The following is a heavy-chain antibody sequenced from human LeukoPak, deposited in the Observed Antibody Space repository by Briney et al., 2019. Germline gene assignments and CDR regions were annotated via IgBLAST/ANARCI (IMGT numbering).Heavy chain of an antibody. CDR1: GGSISSYY. Sequence: PSETLSLTCSVSGGSISSYYWTWIRQPPGKRLEWIGYIYYSGNTNYNPSLKSRVIISVDTSKNQFSLKLSSVTAADTAVYYCARASLRGYYDSSGYYVGAEFDYWGQGTLVTVSS. CDR3: ARASLRGYYDSSGYYVGAEFDY. J-gene: IGHJ4*02. V-gene: IGHV4-59*01. CDR2: IYYSGNT. D-gene: IGHD3-22*01.